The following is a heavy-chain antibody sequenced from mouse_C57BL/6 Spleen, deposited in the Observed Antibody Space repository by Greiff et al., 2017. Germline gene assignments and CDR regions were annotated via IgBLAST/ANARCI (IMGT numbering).Heavy chain of an antibody. V-gene: IGHV5-9-1*02. CDR3: TRRSNWATYYFDY. Sequence: EVNVVESGEGLVKPGGSLKLSCAASGFTFSSYAMSWVRQTPEKRLEWVAYISSGGDYIYYADTVKGRFTISRDNARNTLYLQMSSLKSEDTAMYYCTRRSNWATYYFDYWGQGTTLTVSS. CDR2: ISSGGDYI. CDR1: GFTFSSYA. D-gene: IGHD4-1*01. J-gene: IGHJ2*01.